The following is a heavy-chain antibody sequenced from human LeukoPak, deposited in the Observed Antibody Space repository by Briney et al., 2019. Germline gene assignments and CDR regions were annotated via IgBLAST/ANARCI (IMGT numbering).Heavy chain of an antibody. J-gene: IGHJ4*02. Sequence: SETLSLTCTVSGGSISSGGYYWSWIRQHPGKGLESIGYIYYSGSTYYNPSLKSRVTISVDTSKNQFSLKLSSVTAADTAVYYCARGLYCSSTSCFYDYWGQGTLVTVSS. CDR1: GGSISSGGYY. V-gene: IGHV4-31*03. CDR3: ARGLYCSSTSCFYDY. CDR2: IYYSGST. D-gene: IGHD2-2*01.